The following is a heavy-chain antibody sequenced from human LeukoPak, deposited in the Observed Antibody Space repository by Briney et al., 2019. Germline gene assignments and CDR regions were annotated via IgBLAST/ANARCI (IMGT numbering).Heavy chain of an antibody. V-gene: IGHV4-59*01. Sequence: KSSETLSLTCTVSGGSISSYYWSWIRQPPGKGLEWNGYFYYSGSTNYNPSLKTRVTISVDTSKNQFSLRLSSVTAADTAVYYCARKRTGDQGYYFDYWGRGTLVTVSS. D-gene: IGHD1-1*01. J-gene: IGHJ4*02. CDR2: FYYSGST. CDR1: GGSISSYY. CDR3: ARKRTGDQGYYFDY.